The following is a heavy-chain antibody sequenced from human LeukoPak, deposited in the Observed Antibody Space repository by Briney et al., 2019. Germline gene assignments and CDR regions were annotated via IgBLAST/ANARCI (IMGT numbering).Heavy chain of an antibody. V-gene: IGHV5-51*01. CDR2: IYPGDSDT. Sequence: GESLKISCKGSGYSFSSYWIGWVRQMPGKGLEWMGIIYPGDSDTRYSPSFQGQVTISADKSITTAYLQWSSLKASDTAMYYCVRGYCSISTCRRLDYWGQGTLVTDSS. CDR3: VRGYCSISTCRRLDY. D-gene: IGHD2-2*01. J-gene: IGHJ4*02. CDR1: GYSFSSYW.